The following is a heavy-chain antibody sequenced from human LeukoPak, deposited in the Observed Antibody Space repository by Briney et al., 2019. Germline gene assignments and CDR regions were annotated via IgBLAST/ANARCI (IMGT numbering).Heavy chain of an antibody. CDR2: IYASGST. V-gene: IGHV4-59*01. Sequence: SETLSLTCTVSGGSISSYYWSWIRQPPGKGLEWIGYIYASGSTYYNPSLKSRATTSRDTSKNQFSLKLTSVTAADTAVYYCARSGSYSGYDWRFDYWGQGTLVTVSS. J-gene: IGHJ4*02. CDR3: ARSGSYSGYDWRFDY. D-gene: IGHD5-12*01. CDR1: GGSISSYY.